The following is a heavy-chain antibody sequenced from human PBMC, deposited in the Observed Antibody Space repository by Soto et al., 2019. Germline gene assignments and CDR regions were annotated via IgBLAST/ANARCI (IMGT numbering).Heavy chain of an antibody. J-gene: IGHJ5*02. CDR1: GGTFSSYA. D-gene: IGHD4-17*01. CDR3: ARILKYGDYHNWFDP. Sequence: QVQLVQAGAEVKKPGSSVKVSCQASGGTFSSYAISWVRQAPGKGLEWMGGIIPIFGTANYAQKFQGRVTITADESTSTAYMELGCLRSEDTAVYYCARILKYGDYHNWFDPWGQGTLVAVSS. V-gene: IGHV1-69*12. CDR2: IIPIFGTA.